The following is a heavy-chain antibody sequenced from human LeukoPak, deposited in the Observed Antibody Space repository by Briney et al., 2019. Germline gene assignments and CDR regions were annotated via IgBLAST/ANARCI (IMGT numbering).Heavy chain of an antibody. V-gene: IGHV3-30*18. CDR3: AKGGVFYGSGSYYED. CDR1: GFTFSSYD. CDR2: ISFDGSNK. D-gene: IGHD3-10*01. Sequence: GGSLRLSCAASGFTFSSYDMNWVRQAPGKGLEWVAVISFDGSNKFYADSVKGRFTISRDKSKNTLYLQMNSLRSEDTAVYYCAKGGVFYGSGSYYEDWGQGTLVTVSS. J-gene: IGHJ4*02.